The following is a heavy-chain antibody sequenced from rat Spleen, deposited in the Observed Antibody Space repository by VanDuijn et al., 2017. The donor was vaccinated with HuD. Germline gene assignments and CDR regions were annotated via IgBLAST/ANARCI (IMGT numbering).Heavy chain of an antibody. Sequence: EVQLVESGGGLVQPGRSLKLSCAASGFTFSSFAMAWVRQAPKKGLEWVATITSGGSNTYYPDSVKGRFTISRDNAKSTLYLQMDSLRSEDTATYYCAKASTSHYFDYWGQGVMVTVSS. CDR1: GFTFSSFA. V-gene: IGHV5-25*01. J-gene: IGHJ2*01. CDR2: ITSGGSNT. CDR3: AKASTSHYFDY.